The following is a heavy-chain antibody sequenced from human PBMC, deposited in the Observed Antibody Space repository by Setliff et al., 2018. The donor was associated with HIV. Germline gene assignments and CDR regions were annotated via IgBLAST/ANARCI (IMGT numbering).Heavy chain of an antibody. CDR1: GGSISSNY. J-gene: IGHJ4*02. CDR3: ARGRGSSSSWPIDY. D-gene: IGHD6-13*01. CDR2: IYYSGST. Sequence: PSETLSLTCTVSGGSISSNYWSWMRQPPGKGLEWIGHIYYSGSTNYNPSLKSRVTISIDTSKNQFSLKLSSVTAADTAVYFCARGRGSSSSWPIDYWGQGTLVTVSS. V-gene: IGHV4-59*12.